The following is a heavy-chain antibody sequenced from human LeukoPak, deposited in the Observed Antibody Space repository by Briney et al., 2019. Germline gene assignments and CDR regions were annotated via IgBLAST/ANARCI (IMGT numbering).Heavy chain of an antibody. CDR3: TRPRYNWNDVLIIQN. D-gene: IGHD1-20*01. V-gene: IGHV3-49*03. CDR2: IRSKAYGGTA. J-gene: IGHJ4*02. Sequence: PGGSLRLSCTASGFTFGDYTMSWFRQAPGKGLEWVGFIRSKAYGGTAQYVASVKGRFTISRDDSKSIAYLQMNSLKTEDTAVYYCTRPRYNWNDVLIIQNWGQGTLVTVSS. CDR1: GFTFGDYT.